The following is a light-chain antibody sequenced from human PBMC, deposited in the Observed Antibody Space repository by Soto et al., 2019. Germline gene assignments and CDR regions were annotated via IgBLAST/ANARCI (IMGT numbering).Light chain of an antibody. CDR2: GVT. Sequence: QSALTQPASVSGSPGQSITISCTGTSSDTGFYNYVSWYQQYPGKAPNLLIYGVTNRPSGVSYRFSGSKSGSTASLTISGLRDEDEADYYCSSYSTSFFYVFGTGTKVTVL. CDR1: SSDTGFYNY. V-gene: IGLV2-14*03. CDR3: SSYSTSFFYV. J-gene: IGLJ1*01.